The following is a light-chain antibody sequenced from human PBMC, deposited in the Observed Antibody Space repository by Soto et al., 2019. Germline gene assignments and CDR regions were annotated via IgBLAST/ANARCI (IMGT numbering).Light chain of an antibody. CDR3: QQYYSTPWT. J-gene: IGKJ1*01. CDR2: WAS. CDR1: QRVLYSSNNKNY. Sequence: DIVMTQSPDSLAVSLGERATINCKSSQRVLYSSNNKNYLAWYQQKPGQPPKLLFYWASTRESGVPDRFRGSGSGTDFTLTISSLQAEDVAVFYCQQYYSTPWTFGQGTKVEIK. V-gene: IGKV4-1*01.